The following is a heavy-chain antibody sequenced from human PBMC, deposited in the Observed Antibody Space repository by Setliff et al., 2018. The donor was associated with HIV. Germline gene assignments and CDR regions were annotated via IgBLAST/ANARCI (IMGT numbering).Heavy chain of an antibody. Sequence: RGESLKISCEGSGYSFTSYWIGWVRQMPGKGLEWMGIIYPGDSDTRYSPSFQGQVTISADKSISTAYLQWSTLKASDTAMYYCARSRRDGYNLEAFDIWGQGTMVTVSS. CDR2: IYPGDSDT. CDR1: GYSFTSYW. D-gene: IGHD5-12*01. CDR3: ARSRRDGYNLEAFDI. V-gene: IGHV5-51*01. J-gene: IGHJ3*02.